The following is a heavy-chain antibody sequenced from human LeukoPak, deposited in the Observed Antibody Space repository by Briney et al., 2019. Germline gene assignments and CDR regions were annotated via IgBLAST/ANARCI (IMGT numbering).Heavy chain of an antibody. CDR2: INPNSGGT. D-gene: IGHD3-16*02. V-gene: IGHV1-2*02. CDR1: GYTFTGYY. CDR3: ARVISSGNWFDP. Sequence: ASVKVSCKASGYTFTGYYMHWVRQAPGQGLEWMGWINPNSGGTNYAQKLQGRVTMTTDTSTSTAYMELRSLRSDDTAVYYCARVISSGNWFDPWGQGTLVTVSS. J-gene: IGHJ5*02.